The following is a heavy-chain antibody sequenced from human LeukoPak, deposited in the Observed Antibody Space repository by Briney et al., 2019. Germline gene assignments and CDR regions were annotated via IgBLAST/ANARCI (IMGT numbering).Heavy chain of an antibody. CDR1: GFTFSSYS. J-gene: IGHJ3*02. V-gene: IGHV3-48*01. CDR2: ISGSSSTI. CDR3: ARDRGGSSSWYDAFDI. D-gene: IGHD6-13*01. Sequence: GGSLRLSCAASGFTFSSYSMNWVRQAPGKGLEWGSYISGSSSTIYYADSVKGRFTISRDNSKNTLYLQMNSLRAEDTAVYYCARDRGGSSSWYDAFDIWGQGTMVTVSS.